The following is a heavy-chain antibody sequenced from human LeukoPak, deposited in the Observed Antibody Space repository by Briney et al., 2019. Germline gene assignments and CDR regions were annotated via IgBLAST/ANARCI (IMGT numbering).Heavy chain of an antibody. CDR2: ISYDGSNK. J-gene: IGHJ6*02. V-gene: IGHV3-30*18. D-gene: IGHD1-14*01. Sequence: GGSLRLSCAASGLTFSSYGMHWVRQAPGKGLEWVAVISYDGSNKYYADSVKGRFTISRDNSKNTLYLQMNSLRAEDTAVYYCAKAELSSYGMDVWGQGTTVTVSS. CDR1: GLTFSSYG. CDR3: AKAELSSYGMDV.